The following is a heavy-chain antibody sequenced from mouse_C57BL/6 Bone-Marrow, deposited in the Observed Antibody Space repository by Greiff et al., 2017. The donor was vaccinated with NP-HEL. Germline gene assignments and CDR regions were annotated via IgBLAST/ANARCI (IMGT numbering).Heavy chain of an antibody. CDR1: GYSFTDYN. J-gene: IGHJ1*03. D-gene: IGHD1-1*01. CDR2: INPNYGTT. CDR3: ARSEDYYGSSYGYFDG. Sequence: EVQLQQSGPELVKPGASVKISCKASGYSFTDYNMNWVKQSNGKSLEWIGVINPNYGTTSYNQKFKGKDTLTVDQSSSTDYMQLNRLTSEDSAVYDCARSEDYYGSSYGYFDGWGTGTTVTFSS. V-gene: IGHV1-39*01.